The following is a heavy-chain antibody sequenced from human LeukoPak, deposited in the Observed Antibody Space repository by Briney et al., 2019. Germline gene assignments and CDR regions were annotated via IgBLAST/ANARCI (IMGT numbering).Heavy chain of an antibody. CDR3: AKVCVSRDYYYGMDV. J-gene: IGHJ6*02. V-gene: IGHV3-9*01. Sequence: GGSLRLSCAASGFTFDDYAMHWVRQAPGKGLEWVSGISWHSGSIGYADSVKGRFTISRDNAKNSLYLQMNSLRAEDTALYYCAKVCVSRDYYYGMDVWGQGTTVTVSS. CDR1: GFTFDDYA. CDR2: ISWHSGSI. D-gene: IGHD3-10*02.